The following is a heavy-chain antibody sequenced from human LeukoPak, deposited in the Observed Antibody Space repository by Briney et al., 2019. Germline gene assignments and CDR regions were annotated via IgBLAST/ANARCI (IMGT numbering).Heavy chain of an antibody. CDR3: VKDEPGNSWYN. CDR2: ISGSGHST. CDR1: GFTFSTYY. V-gene: IGHV3-23*01. Sequence: PGGSLRLSCAASGFTFSTYYMSWVRQAPGRGLEWVSAISGSGHSTYYADSVRGRFTISRDNSKNTLYLRMNSLRADDTAVYYCVKDEPGNSWYNWGQGTLVTVSS. J-gene: IGHJ4*02. D-gene: IGHD6-13*01.